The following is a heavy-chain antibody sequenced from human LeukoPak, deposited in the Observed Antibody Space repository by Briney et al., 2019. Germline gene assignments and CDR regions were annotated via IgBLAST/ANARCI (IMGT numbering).Heavy chain of an antibody. CDR1: GFTFSSYG. V-gene: IGHV3-30*03. CDR3: ATLSSSWYYFDY. J-gene: IGHJ4*02. D-gene: IGHD6-13*01. CDR2: ISYDGSNK. Sequence: GGSLRLSCAASGFTFSSYGMHWVRQAPSKGLEWVAVISYDGSNKYYADSVKGRFTISRDNSKNTLYLQMNSLRAEDTAVYYCATLSSSWYYFDYWGQGTLVTVSS.